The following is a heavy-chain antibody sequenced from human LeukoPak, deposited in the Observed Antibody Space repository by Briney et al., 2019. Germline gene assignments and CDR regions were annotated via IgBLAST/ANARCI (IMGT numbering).Heavy chain of an antibody. CDR3: TIVTYKGSGMDV. J-gene: IGHJ6*02. V-gene: IGHV3-73*01. CDR2: IRTKANNYAT. D-gene: IGHD1-26*01. Sequence: PGGSLRLSCAASGFTFGGYTIHWVRQASGKGLEWVGHIRTKANNYATDYDASVKGRFTISRDDSKNTAYLQMNSLKTEDTAVYSCTIVTYKGSGMDVWGQGTTVTVSS. CDR1: GFTFGGYT.